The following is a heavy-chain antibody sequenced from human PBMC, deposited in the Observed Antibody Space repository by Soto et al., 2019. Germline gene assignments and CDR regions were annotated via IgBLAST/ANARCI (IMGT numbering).Heavy chain of an antibody. CDR2: IDWDDDK. J-gene: IGHJ4*02. CDR1: GFSLSTSGMC. D-gene: IGHD3-16*02. Sequence: SGPTLVNPTQTLTLTYTFSGFSLSTSGMCVSWLRQPPGKALEWLALIDWDDDKYYSTSLKTRLTISKDTSKNQVVLTMTNMDPVDTATYYCARSYYDYVWGSYRPLDYWGQGTLVTVSS. V-gene: IGHV2-70*01. CDR3: ARSYYDYVWGSYRPLDY.